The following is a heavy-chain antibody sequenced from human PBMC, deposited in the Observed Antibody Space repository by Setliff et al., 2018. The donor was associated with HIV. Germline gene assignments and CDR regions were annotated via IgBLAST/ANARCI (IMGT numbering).Heavy chain of an antibody. CDR1: GGSINSYF. J-gene: IGHJ5*02. Sequence: TETLSLTCTVSGGSINSYFWSWIRQPPGKALEWIGYIYNSGSTNYNPSLRSRGTISVDTSKNQFSLKLRSVTAADTAVYYCARHTLSLNPFDPWGQGTLVTVSS. CDR3: ARHTLSLNPFDP. CDR2: IYNSGST. V-gene: IGHV4-59*08.